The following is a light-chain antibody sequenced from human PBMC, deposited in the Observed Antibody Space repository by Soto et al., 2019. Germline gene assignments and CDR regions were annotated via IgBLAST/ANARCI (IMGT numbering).Light chain of an antibody. CDR1: SSDVVNDLL. V-gene: IGLV2-14*02. CDR2: EGT. Sequence: QSALTQPASVSGSPGQSITISCTGTSSDVVNDLLVSWYQQQPGKAPKLMIYEGTKRPAGVSDRFSGSKSGNTASLTISGLQAEDEADYYCCSYTSRRTYVFGTGTKVTVL. CDR3: CSYTSRRTYV. J-gene: IGLJ1*01.